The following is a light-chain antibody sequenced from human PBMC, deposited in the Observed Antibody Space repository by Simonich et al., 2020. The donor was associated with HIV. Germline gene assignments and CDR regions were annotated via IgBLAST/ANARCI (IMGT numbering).Light chain of an antibody. V-gene: IGLV6-57*03. CDR2: KDN. CDR3: QSYDSSNQGV. J-gene: IGLJ3*02. CDR1: SGSIASNY. Sequence: NFMLTQPHSVSESPGKTVTISCTRSSGSIASNYVKLYQQRPGSAPTTVIYKDNQIHSGVPERFSGSIDSSSNSASLIISGLKTEDEADYYCQSYDSSNQGVFGGGTKLTVL.